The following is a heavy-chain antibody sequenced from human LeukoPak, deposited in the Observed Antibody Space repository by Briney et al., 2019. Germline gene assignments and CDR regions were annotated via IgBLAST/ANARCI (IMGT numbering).Heavy chain of an antibody. CDR3: ARVDSSNWYDSRGYFDY. CDR2: IYYTGST. D-gene: IGHD6-13*01. Sequence: SETLSLTCTVSGGSISTYYWSWIRQPPGKGLEWIGYIYYTGSTNYNPSLKSRVTISIDTSKNQFSLKLRSVTAADTAVYYCARVDSSNWYDSRGYFDYWGQGTLVTVSS. V-gene: IGHV4-59*01. J-gene: IGHJ4*02. CDR1: GGSISTYY.